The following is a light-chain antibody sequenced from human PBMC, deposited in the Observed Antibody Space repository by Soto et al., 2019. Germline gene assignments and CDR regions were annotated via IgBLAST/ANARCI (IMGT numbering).Light chain of an antibody. CDR2: RSS. V-gene: IGKV3-20*01. Sequence: EVVLTQSPGTLSLSPGERATLSCRASETISSSHLAWYQQTPGQAPSLLLYRSSTRATGIPDRFSGSGSGTDFTLTISRLETADAAVYYCQQYESLLWTFGQGTKLEIK. CDR3: QQYESLLWT. CDR1: ETISSSH. J-gene: IGKJ1*01.